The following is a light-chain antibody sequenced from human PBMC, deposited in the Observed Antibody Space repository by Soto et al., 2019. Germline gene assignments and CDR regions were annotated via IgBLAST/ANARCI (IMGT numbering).Light chain of an antibody. V-gene: IGKV3-20*01. CDR2: GAS. CDR1: QSVNSNY. J-gene: IGKJ1*01. Sequence: EIVLTQSPGTLSLSPGERATLSCRASQSVNSNYLAWYQQKPGQGPRLLMYGASSRATGITARFSGSGSGTDFPLPIRRLEPEDFAVYYCQQYDSSPRTFGQGTKVEIK. CDR3: QQYDSSPRT.